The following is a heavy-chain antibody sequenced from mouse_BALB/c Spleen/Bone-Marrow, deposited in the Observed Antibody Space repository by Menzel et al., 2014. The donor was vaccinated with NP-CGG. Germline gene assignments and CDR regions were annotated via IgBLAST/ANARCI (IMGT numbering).Heavy chain of an antibody. CDR3: ARDYYGFSYGFAY. V-gene: IGHV1-18*01. Sequence: EVKLMESGSELVKPGASMKISCKASGYSFTGYTMNWVKQSHGKNLEWIGLINPYNGGTNYNQKFKGKATLTVDKSSSTAYMELLSLTSEDSAVYYCARDYYGFSYGFAYWGQGTLVTVSA. J-gene: IGHJ3*01. CDR2: INPYNGGT. D-gene: IGHD1-1*01. CDR1: GYSFTGYT.